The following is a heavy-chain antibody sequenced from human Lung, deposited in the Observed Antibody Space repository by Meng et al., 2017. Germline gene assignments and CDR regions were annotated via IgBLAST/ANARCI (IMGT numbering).Heavy chain of an antibody. D-gene: IGHD3-22*01. V-gene: IGHV5-51*01. CDR3: ARRYYYDGTSYFDS. Sequence: GESLKISCKGSGYRFSTYWIAWVRQMPGKGLEWMGIIYPGDSDTRYSPSFQGQVTFSADESISTAYLQWSSLKASDTAMYYCARRYYYDGTSYFDSWGQGTRVTGAS. CDR2: IYPGDSDT. CDR1: GYRFSTYW. J-gene: IGHJ4*02.